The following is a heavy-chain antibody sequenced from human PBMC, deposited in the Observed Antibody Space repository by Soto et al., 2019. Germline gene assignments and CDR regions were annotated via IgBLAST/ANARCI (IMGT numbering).Heavy chain of an antibody. CDR2: IYYSGST. D-gene: IGHD2-2*01. V-gene: IGHV4-59*01. CDR3: ARGGGRCSSTSCYGNFDY. CDR1: GGSISSYY. J-gene: IGHJ4*02. Sequence: SETLSLTCTVSGGSISSYYWSWIRQPPGKGLEWIGYIYYSGSTNYNPSLKSRVTISVDTSKNQFSLKLSSVTAADTAVFYCARGGGRCSSTSCYGNFDYWGQGTLVTVSS.